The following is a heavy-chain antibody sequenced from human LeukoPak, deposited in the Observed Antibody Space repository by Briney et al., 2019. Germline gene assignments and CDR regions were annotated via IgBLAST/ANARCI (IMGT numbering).Heavy chain of an antibody. V-gene: IGHV4-30-2*01. D-gene: IGHD1-26*01. CDR3: AREGWELRPAFDI. J-gene: IGHJ3*02. Sequence: PSETLSLTCTVSGGSISSGGYYWSWIRQPPGKGLEWIGYIYHSGSTYYNPSLKSRVTISVDRSKNQFSLKLSSVTAADTAVYYCAREGWELRPAFDIWGQGTMVTVSS. CDR1: GGSISSGGYY. CDR2: IYHSGST.